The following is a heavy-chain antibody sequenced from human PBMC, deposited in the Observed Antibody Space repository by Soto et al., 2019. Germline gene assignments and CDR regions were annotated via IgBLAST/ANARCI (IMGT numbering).Heavy chain of an antibody. CDR3: ARDRGVVVAYYYYGMDV. CDR1: VYTFTSYG. Sequence: GASVTVSCKASVYTFTSYGISWVRQAPGQGLEWMGWISAYNGNTNYAQKLQGRVTMTTDTSTSTAYMELRSLRSDDTAVYYCARDRGVVVAYYYYGMDVWGQGTTVTVSS. D-gene: IGHD2-15*01. J-gene: IGHJ6*02. V-gene: IGHV1-18*01. CDR2: ISAYNGNT.